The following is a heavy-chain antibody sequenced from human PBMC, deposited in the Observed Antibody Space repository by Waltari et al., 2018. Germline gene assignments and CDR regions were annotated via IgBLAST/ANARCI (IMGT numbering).Heavy chain of an antibody. J-gene: IGHJ5*01. Sequence: AQLLESGGDFVHTGGYLRLSCVVSGFTFSNSAMSWVRQARGKGLEGVSDSSGSGETTYYAEAVKGRFTIRRDNSKNMLYLQMSSLRGDDTAVYYCAKEGGRWLVANWVDFWGQGTLVTVSS. CDR3: AKEGGRWLVANWVDF. CDR1: GFTFSNSA. V-gene: IGHV3-23*01. D-gene: IGHD6-19*01. CDR2: SSGSGETT.